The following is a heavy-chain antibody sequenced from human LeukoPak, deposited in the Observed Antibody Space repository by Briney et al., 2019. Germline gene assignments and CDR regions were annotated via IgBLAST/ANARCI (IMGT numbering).Heavy chain of an antibody. CDR1: GGSFSGYY. Sequence: SETLSLTCAVYGGSFSGYYWSWIRQPPGNGLEWIGEINHSGSTNYNPSLKSRVTISVDTSKNQFSLKLSSVTAADTAVYYCARGRRKYQLLLINHDAFDIWGQGTMVTVSS. J-gene: IGHJ3*02. CDR3: ARGRRKYQLLLINHDAFDI. D-gene: IGHD2-2*01. V-gene: IGHV4-34*01. CDR2: INHSGST.